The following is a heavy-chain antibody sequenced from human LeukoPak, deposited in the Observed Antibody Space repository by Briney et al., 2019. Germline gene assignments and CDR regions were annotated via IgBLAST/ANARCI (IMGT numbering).Heavy chain of an antibody. CDR2: IIPIFGTA. CDR3: EGAPRDRSSWPNNWFDP. CDR1: GGTFSSYA. D-gene: IGHD6-13*01. J-gene: IGHJ5*02. Sequence: ASVKLSCNSSGGTFSSYAIIWVRHPPAQGLEGMGGIIPIFGTANYAQKFQGRVTVTADESTSTAYMELNSLSSEDSAVYFCEGAPRDRSSWPNNWFDPWGKGTMVTVSS. V-gene: IGHV1-69*13.